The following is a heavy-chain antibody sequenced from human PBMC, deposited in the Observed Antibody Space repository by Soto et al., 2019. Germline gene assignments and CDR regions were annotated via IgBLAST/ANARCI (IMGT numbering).Heavy chain of an antibody. CDR2: ISYDGSNK. CDR1: GFTFSSYG. J-gene: IGHJ6*02. D-gene: IGHD5-18*01. CDR3: AKDPTLGYSYGNNYYYYGMDV. V-gene: IGHV3-30*18. Sequence: GGSLRLSCAASGFTFSSYGMHWVRQAPGKGLEWVAVISYDGSNKYYADSVKGRFTISRDNSKNTLYLQMNSLRAEDTAVYYCAKDPTLGYSYGNNYYYYGMDVWGQGTTVTVSS.